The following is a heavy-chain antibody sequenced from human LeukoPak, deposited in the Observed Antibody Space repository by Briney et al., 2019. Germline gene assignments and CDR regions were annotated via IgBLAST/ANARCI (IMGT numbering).Heavy chain of an antibody. J-gene: IGHJ4*02. CDR3: AVQSRYCSGGSCYYFDY. CDR2: IIPIFGTA. Sequence: ASVTVSCMASGGTFSSYAISWVRPAPGQGLEWMGGIIPIFGTANYAQKLQGRVTITTDESTSTAYMKLSSLRSEDTAVYYCAVQSRYCSGGSCYYFDYWGQRTLVTASP. CDR1: GGTFSSYA. V-gene: IGHV1-69*05. D-gene: IGHD2-15*01.